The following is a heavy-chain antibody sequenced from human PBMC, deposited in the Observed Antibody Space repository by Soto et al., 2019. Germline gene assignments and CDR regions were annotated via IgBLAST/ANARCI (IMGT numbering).Heavy chain of an antibody. CDR2: IYAGGST. Sequence: AGGSLRLSCEGSEFSVSNSDMSWVRQAPGKWLEWVSAIYAGGSTYYADSVKGRFTTSRDESKNTLYLQMNSLRAEDTALYYCARVPFWYGSGRDSYFGVDLWGQGXTVTVYS. D-gene: IGHD3-10*01. CDR3: ARVPFWYGSGRDSYFGVDL. J-gene: IGHJ6*02. V-gene: IGHV3-53*01. CDR1: EFSVSNSD.